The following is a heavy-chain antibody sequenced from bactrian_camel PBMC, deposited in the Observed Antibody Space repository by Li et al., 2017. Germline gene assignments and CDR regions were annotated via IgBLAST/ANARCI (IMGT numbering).Heavy chain of an antibody. J-gene: IGHJ6*01. CDR2: MDRDGST. CDR1: GYSYVGYC. Sequence: HVQLVESGGDSVQAGGSLRLTCVASGYSYVGYCMAWFRQLPGKEREAVAIMDRDGSTIYAIDSVKGRFTISLDRDKKTIYLELNSLKPEDTALYYCAGGFGYWGQGTQVTVS. V-gene: IGHV3S55*01. CDR3: AGGFGY.